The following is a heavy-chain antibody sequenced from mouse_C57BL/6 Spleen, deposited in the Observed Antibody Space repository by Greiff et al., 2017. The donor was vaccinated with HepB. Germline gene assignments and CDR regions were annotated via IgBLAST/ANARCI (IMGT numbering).Heavy chain of an antibody. CDR2: IYPGDGDT. D-gene: IGHD4-1*01. CDR3: ARGGWDGGYYFDY. CDR1: GYAFSSSW. J-gene: IGHJ2*01. Sequence: QVQLKESGPELVKPGASVKISCKASGYAFSSSWMNWVKQRPGKGLEWIGRIYPGDGDTNYNGKFKGKATLTADKSSSTAYMQLSSLTSEDSAVYCCARGGWDGGYYFDYWGQGTTLTVSS. V-gene: IGHV1-82*01.